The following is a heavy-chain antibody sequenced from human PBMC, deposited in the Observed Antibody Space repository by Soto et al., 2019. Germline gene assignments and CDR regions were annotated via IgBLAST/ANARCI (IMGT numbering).Heavy chain of an antibody. CDR1: GFTFSSYA. J-gene: IGHJ6*02. D-gene: IGHD3-10*01. V-gene: IGHV3-30-3*01. Sequence: GSLRLSCAASGFTFSSYAMHWVRQAPGKGLEWVAVISYDGSNKYYADSVKGRFTISRDNSKNTLYLQMNSLRAEDTAVYYCARERKLLWFGEPFEGYYGMDVWGQGTTVTVSS. CDR3: ARERKLLWFGEPFEGYYGMDV. CDR2: ISYDGSNK.